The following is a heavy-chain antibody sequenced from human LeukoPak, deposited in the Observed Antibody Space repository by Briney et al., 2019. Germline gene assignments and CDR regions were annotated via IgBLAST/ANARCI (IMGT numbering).Heavy chain of an antibody. CDR2: FDPEDGET. D-gene: IGHD3-16*02. CDR1: GYTLTELS. J-gene: IGHJ6*03. CDR3: ATAWAVWGSYRYRSRYYMDV. V-gene: IGHV1-24*01. Sequence: ASVKVSCKVSGYTLTELSMHWVRQAPGKGLEWMGGFDPEDGETIYAQKFQGRVTMTEDTSTDTAYMGLSSLRSEDTAVYYCATAWAVWGSYRYRSRYYMDVWGKGTTVTVSS.